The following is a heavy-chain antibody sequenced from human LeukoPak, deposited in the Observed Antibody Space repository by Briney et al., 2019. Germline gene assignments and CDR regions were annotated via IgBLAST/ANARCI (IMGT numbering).Heavy chain of an antibody. D-gene: IGHD6-19*01. V-gene: IGHV3-11*04. CDR1: GFTFSDYY. J-gene: IGHJ4*02. CDR3: ARDTIGQQWLVPY. CDR2: ISSSGSTI. Sequence: GGSLRLSCAASGFTFSDYYMSWIRQAPGKGLEWVSYISSSGSTIYYADSVKGRFTISRDNAKNSLYLQMDSLRAEDTAVYYCARDTIGQQWLVPYWGQGTLVTVSS.